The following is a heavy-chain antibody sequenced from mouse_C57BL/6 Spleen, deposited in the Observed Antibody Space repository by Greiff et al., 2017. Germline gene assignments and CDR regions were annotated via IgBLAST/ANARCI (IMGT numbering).Heavy chain of an antibody. CDR3: TVNYDVAWFAY. V-gene: IGHV1-15*01. Sequence: QVQLKQSGAELVRPGASVTLSCKASGYTFTDYEMHWVKQTPVHGLEWIGAIDPETGGTAYNQKFKGKAILTADKSSSTAYMELRSLTSEDSAVYYCTVNYDVAWFAYWGQGTLVTVSA. D-gene: IGHD2-4*01. J-gene: IGHJ3*01. CDR1: GYTFTDYE. CDR2: IDPETGGT.